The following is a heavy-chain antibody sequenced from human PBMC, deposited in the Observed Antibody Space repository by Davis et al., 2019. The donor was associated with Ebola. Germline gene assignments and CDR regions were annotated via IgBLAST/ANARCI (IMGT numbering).Heavy chain of an antibody. CDR3: ARDRGMVRGAYFEY. V-gene: IGHV1-18*01. D-gene: IGHD3-10*01. CDR2: ISAYNGHT. CDR1: GYTSNSYA. Sequence: ASVKVSCKTFGYTSNSYAISWVRQAPGQGLEWMGWISAYNGHTNYAQKLQGRVTMTTDTSTSTAYMELRSLRSDDTAVYYCARDRGMVRGAYFEYWGQGTLVTVSS. J-gene: IGHJ4*02.